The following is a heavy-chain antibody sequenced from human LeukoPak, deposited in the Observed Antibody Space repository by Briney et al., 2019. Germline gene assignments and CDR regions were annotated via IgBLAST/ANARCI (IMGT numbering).Heavy chain of an antibody. J-gene: IGHJ4*02. CDR3: ARVAYSYGFDY. CDR2: IYPRGGTT. CDR1: GYTFTSYA. Sequence: GASVKVSCKASGYTFTSYAMHWVRQAPGQGLEWMGIIYPRGGTTSYAQKFQGRLTLTRDTSSNTVYMELSNLRSEDTAVYYCARVAYSYGFDYWGQGTLVTVSS. D-gene: IGHD5-18*01. V-gene: IGHV1-46*01.